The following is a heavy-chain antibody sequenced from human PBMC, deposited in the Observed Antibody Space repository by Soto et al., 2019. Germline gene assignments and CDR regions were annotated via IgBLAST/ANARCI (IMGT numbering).Heavy chain of an antibody. D-gene: IGHD3-10*01. J-gene: IGHJ3*02. Sequence: EVQLLESGGDLVQPGGSLRLSCAASGFTFSTYAMSWVRQAPGMGLEWVSTISSSGGNTYYTDSVKGRFTISRDNSKNTLYLQMNSLRAEDTAIYYCAKRPTSTGFGDPFDIWGQGTMVTVSS. CDR2: ISSSGGNT. CDR1: GFTFSTYA. V-gene: IGHV3-23*01. CDR3: AKRPTSTGFGDPFDI.